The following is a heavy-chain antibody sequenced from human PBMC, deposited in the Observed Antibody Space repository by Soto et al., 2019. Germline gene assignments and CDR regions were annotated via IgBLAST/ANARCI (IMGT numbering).Heavy chain of an antibody. D-gene: IGHD2-8*01. V-gene: IGHV4-34*01. J-gene: IGHJ4*02. CDR3: ARRLYSILFDY. Sequence: SETLSLTCAVYGGSFSGYYWSWIRQPPGKGLEWIGEINHSGSTNYNPSLKSRVTISVDTSKNQFSLKLSSVTAADTAVYYCARRLYSILFDYWGQGTLVTVSS. CDR1: GGSFSGYY. CDR2: INHSGST.